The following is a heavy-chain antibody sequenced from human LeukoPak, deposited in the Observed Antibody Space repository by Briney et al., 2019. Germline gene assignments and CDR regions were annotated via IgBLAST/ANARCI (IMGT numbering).Heavy chain of an antibody. D-gene: IGHD5-18*01. Sequence: PSETLSLTCTVSGYSISSGYYWGWIRQPPGKGLEWIGYIYYSGSTNYNPSLKSRVTISVDTSKNQFSLKLSSVTAADTAVYYCASWTAMVNYWGQGTLVTVSS. CDR3: ASWTAMVNY. J-gene: IGHJ4*02. CDR1: GYSISSGYY. CDR2: IYYSGST. V-gene: IGHV4-61*01.